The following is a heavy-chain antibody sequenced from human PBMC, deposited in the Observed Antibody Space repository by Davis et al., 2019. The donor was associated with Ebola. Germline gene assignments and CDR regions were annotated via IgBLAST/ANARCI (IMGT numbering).Heavy chain of an antibody. CDR1: GFTFSTYA. D-gene: IGHD2-2*01. CDR2: ISSGGGAP. Sequence: GGSLRLSCAASGFTFSTYAMGWVRQAPGKGLEWVSDISSGGGAPYYADSVKGRFTVSRDNAKNSLYLQMNSLRDEDTAVYYCTRDAYCISTSCWAFDIWGQGAMVAVSS. J-gene: IGHJ3*02. CDR3: TRDAYCISTSCWAFDI. V-gene: IGHV3-23*01.